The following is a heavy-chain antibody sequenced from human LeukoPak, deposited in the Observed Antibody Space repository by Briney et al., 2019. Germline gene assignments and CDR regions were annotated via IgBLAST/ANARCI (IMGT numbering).Heavy chain of an antibody. J-gene: IGHJ4*02. Sequence: TGGSLRLSCAASGFTFSSFGMHWVRQAPGKGLEWVAFIRYDGNNEYYADSVKGRFTISRDNSKNTMILQMNSLRAEDTAVYYCAKDASSGFEYWGQGTLVSVSS. CDR2: IRYDGNNE. V-gene: IGHV3-30*02. CDR3: AKDASSGFEY. CDR1: GFTFSSFG. D-gene: IGHD3-22*01.